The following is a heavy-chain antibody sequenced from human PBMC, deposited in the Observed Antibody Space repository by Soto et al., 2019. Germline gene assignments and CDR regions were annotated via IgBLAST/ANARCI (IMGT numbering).Heavy chain of an antibody. CDR1: GYSFTGLY. Sequence: QGQLVQSGADVRKPGASVKVSRNSSGYSFTGLYIHWVRQAPGQGLEWMGWINPDSGMTKQAQRFQGRVTLTGDTSINTTYREMSGLSSDDTAVYYSVRDGGRALASVRCDYWGQGTLVIVSS. V-gene: IGHV1-2*02. CDR2: INPDSGMT. D-gene: IGHD2-15*01. J-gene: IGHJ4*02. CDR3: VRDGGRALASVRCDY.